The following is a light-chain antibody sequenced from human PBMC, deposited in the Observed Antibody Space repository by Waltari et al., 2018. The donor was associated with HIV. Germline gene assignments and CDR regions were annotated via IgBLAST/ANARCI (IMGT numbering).Light chain of an antibody. J-gene: IGKJ2*01. CDR1: QSISGW. CDR2: KAS. Sequence: NQMTLTPSTPSAPILDRVNITGMASQSISGWLAWYQQKPGKAPKLVIDKASSLESGVPSRISGSGSGTEYTLTISSLQPDDYGTYYGQQYKSYPYTFGQGTRLEIK. CDR3: QQYKSYPYT. V-gene: IGKV1-5*03.